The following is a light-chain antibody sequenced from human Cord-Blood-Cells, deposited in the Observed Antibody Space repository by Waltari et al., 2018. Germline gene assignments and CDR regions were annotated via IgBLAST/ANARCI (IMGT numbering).Light chain of an antibody. J-gene: IGKJ2*01. Sequence: DIVMTQSPDSLAVSLGERATINRKSSQSVFYSSNNKNYLAWSQQKPGQPPKLLIYWASTRESGVPDRFSGSGSVTDFTLTISSLQAEDVAVYYCQQYYSTPYTFGQGTKLEIK. CDR3: QQYYSTPYT. V-gene: IGKV4-1*01. CDR1: QSVFYSSNNKNY. CDR2: WAS.